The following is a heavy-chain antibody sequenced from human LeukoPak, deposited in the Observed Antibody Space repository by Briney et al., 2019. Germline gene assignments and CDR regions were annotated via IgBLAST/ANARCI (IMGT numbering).Heavy chain of an antibody. J-gene: IGHJ5*02. CDR1: GFTFSNYA. V-gene: IGHV3-23*01. CDR3: ARPKPATGTLHYSDSSNYLLGWFDP. Sequence: GGSLRLSCAASGFTFSNYAMAWVRQTPGKGLEWVSAVSASGGTRYYADSVRGRFTISRDNSKKTLFLQMNSLRAEDAAVYYCARPKPATGTLHYSDSSNYLLGWFDPWGQGTLVTISS. D-gene: IGHD3-22*01. CDR2: VSASGGTR.